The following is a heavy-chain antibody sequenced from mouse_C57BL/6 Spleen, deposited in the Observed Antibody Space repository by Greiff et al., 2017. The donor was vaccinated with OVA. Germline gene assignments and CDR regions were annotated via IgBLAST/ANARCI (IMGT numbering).Heavy chain of an antibody. CDR1: GYTFTDYE. CDR3: TGGCAY. Sequence: QVQLQQSGAELVRPGASVTLSCKASGYTFTDYEMHWVQQTPVHGLEWIGAIDPETGGTAYNQKFKGTAILTADKSSSTAYMELRSLTAEDSAVYYWTGGCAYWGQGTLVTVSA. CDR2: IDPETGGT. V-gene: IGHV1-15*01. J-gene: IGHJ3*01.